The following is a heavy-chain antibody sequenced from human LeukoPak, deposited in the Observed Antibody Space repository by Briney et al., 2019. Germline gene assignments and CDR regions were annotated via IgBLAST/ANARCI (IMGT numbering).Heavy chain of an antibody. CDR1: GYNFINFG. CDR3: ARSTTTPYDY. D-gene: IGHD5-24*01. J-gene: IGHJ4*02. V-gene: IGHV1-2*02. CDR2: INPNSGGT. Sequence: ASVKVSCKASGYNFINFGITWLRQAPGQGLEWIGWINPNSGGTNYAQKFQGRVTMTRDTSIGTAYMELSRLRSDDTAVYYCARSTTTPYDYWGQGTLVTVSS.